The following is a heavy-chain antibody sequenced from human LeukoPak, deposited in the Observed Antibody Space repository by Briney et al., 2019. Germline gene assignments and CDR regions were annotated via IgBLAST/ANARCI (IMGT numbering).Heavy chain of an antibody. CDR2: IKSKKFGETT. V-gene: IGHV3-15*01. Sequence: RPGGSLRLSCAASGFTFSSYAMSWVRQAPGKGLEWVGRIKSKKFGETTDYAASVKGRFTISRDDSMNTLYLQMNSLNTEDTAVYYCTASDTPGVDYWGQGTLLTVSS. CDR3: TASDTPGVDY. J-gene: IGHJ4*02. CDR1: GFTFSSYA. D-gene: IGHD5-18*01.